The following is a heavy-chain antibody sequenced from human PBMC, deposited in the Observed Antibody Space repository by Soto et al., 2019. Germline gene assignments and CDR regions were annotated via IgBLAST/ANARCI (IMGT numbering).Heavy chain of an antibody. CDR1: GGSFSGYY. V-gene: IGHV4-34*01. D-gene: IGHD3-3*01. CDR2: INHSGST. CDR3: ARGMDVSAGIPILGVVIRTRGWFDT. J-gene: IGHJ5*02. Sequence: SETLSLTCAVYGGSFSGYYWSWIRQPPGKGLEWVGEINHSGSTNYNPSLKSRVTISVDTSKNQFSLKLSSVTAADTAVYYCARGMDVSAGIPILGVVIRTRGWFDTWGQGTLVTVSS.